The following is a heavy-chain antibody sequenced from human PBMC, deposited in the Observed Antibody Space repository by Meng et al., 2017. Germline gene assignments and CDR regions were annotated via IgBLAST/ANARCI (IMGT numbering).Heavy chain of an antibody. CDR1: GFTFSSYA. CDR3: ARVDILTGYYNYYYYGMDV. D-gene: IGHD3-9*01. Sequence: GESLKISCAASGFTFSSYAMHWVRQAPGKGLEWVAVISYDGSNKYYADSVKGRFTISRDNSKNTLYLQMNSLRAEDTAVYYCARVDILTGYYNYYYYGMDVWGQGTTVTVSS. V-gene: IGHV3-30*04. J-gene: IGHJ6*02. CDR2: ISYDGSNK.